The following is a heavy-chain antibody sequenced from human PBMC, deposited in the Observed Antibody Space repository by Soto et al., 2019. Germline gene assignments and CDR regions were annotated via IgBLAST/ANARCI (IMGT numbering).Heavy chain of an antibody. D-gene: IGHD2-15*01. V-gene: IGHV3-23*01. CDR1: GFTFSSYA. CDR2: ISGSGGST. J-gene: IGHJ3*02. CDR3: AKLLYCSGGSCYPIDAFDI. Sequence: GGSLRLSCAASGFTFSSYAMSWVRQAPGKGLEWVSAISGSGGSTYYADSVKGRFTISRDNSKNTLYLQMNSLRAEDTAVYYCAKLLYCSGGSCYPIDAFDIWGQGTMVTASS.